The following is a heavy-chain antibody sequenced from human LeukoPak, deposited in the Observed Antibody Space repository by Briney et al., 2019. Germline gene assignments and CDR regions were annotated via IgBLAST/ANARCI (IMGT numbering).Heavy chain of an antibody. J-gene: IGHJ6*03. Sequence: SETLSLTCTVSGGSISSYYWSWIRQPPGKGLEWIGEINHSGSTNYNPSLKSRVTISVDTSKNQFSLKLSSVTAADTAVYYCARGARPSRYYYYYYMDVWGKGTTVTVSS. V-gene: IGHV4-34*01. CDR1: GGSISSYY. CDR3: ARGARPSRYYYYYYMDV. D-gene: IGHD6-6*01. CDR2: INHSGST.